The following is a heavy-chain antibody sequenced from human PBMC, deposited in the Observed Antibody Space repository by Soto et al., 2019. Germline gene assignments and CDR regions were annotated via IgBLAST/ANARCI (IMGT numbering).Heavy chain of an antibody. CDR2: INQDGGGT. V-gene: IGHV3-7*03. CDR3: ARYFRGSGRYFFDY. D-gene: IGHD6-19*01. J-gene: IGHJ4*02. CDR1: GFTFSSSF. Sequence: EVQLVESGGALVQPGGSLRLSCVASGFTFSSSFMGWVRQAPGKGLEWVANINQDGGGTYYVDSVEGRFTISRDNAKDSLYLQMNSLRGEDTAVYYCARYFRGSGRYFFDYWGQGTLVTASS.